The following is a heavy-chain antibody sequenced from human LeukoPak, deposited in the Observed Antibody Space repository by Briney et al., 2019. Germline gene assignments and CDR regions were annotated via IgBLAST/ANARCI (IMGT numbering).Heavy chain of an antibody. V-gene: IGHV4-34*01. Sequence: PSETLSLTCAVYGGSFSGCYWSWIRQPPGKGLEWIGEINHSGSTNYNPSLKSRVTISVDTSKNQFSLKLSSVTAADTAVYYCARGHIVVVTAIRHDAFDIWGQGTMVTVSS. CDR3: ARGHIVVVTAIRHDAFDI. CDR1: GGSFSGCY. J-gene: IGHJ3*02. D-gene: IGHD2-21*02. CDR2: INHSGST.